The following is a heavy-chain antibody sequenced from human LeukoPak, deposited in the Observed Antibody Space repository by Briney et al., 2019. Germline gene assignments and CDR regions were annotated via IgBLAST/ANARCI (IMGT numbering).Heavy chain of an antibody. CDR1: GGSIRSTNW. CDR3: ATKTIAVAGGS. V-gene: IGHV4/OR15-8*02. Sequence: SETLSLTCGVSGGSIRSTNWWSWVRQPPGQGLEWIGEISLSGQTNFNPSLNGRVTISLDNSKNQISLNLTSVTAADTAVYYCATKTIAVAGGSWGQGTLVTVSS. D-gene: IGHD6-19*01. CDR2: ISLSGQT. J-gene: IGHJ4*02.